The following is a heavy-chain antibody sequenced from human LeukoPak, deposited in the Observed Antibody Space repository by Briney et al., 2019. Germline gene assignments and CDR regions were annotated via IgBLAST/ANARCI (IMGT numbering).Heavy chain of an antibody. CDR1: GDSMTAYY. J-gene: IGHJ5*01. CDR2: ISWAGGT. D-gene: IGHD3-16*01. CDR3: ARGPGRLPVESLDS. Sequence: PSETLSLTCTVSGDSMTAYYWTWIRQPVGKGLEWIGRISWAGGTNYNPSLKSRVALSVDTSKNQFSLRVASVTAADTAMYYCARGPGRLPVESLDSWGHGRLVTGPS. V-gene: IGHV4-4*07.